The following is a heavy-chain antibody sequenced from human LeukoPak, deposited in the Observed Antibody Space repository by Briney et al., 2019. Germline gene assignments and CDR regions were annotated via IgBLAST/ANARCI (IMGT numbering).Heavy chain of an antibody. D-gene: IGHD2-8*02. V-gene: IGHV3-21*01. CDR3: ARGQVGYYYYYYYMDV. J-gene: IGHJ6*03. CDR1: GFTFSSYS. Sequence: GGSLRLSCAASGFTFSSYSMNWVRQAPGKGLEWVSSISSSSSYIYYADSVKGRFTISRDNAKNSLYLQMNSLRAEDTAVYYCARGQVGYYYYYYYMDVWGKGTTVTVSS. CDR2: ISSSSSYI.